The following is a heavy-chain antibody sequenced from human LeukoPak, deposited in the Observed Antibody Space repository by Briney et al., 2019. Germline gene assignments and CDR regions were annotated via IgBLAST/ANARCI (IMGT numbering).Heavy chain of an antibody. Sequence: PSETLSLTCSVSGGSISSRNHYWGWIRQPPGKGLEWIGSIFYTGNTYYNPSLRSRVTMSVDKSKNHFSLNLSSVTAADMAVYYCSRHVNTFDYWGQGALVTVSS. CDR3: SRHVNTFDY. CDR1: GGSISSRNHY. J-gene: IGHJ4*02. CDR2: IFYTGNT. V-gene: IGHV4-39*01.